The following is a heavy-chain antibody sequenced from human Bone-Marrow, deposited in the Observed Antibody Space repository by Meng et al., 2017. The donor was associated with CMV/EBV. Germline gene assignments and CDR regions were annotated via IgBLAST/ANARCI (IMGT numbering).Heavy chain of an antibody. CDR1: GAPIVSSMYV. D-gene: IGHD5-12*01. Sequence: QPQLAESGPGTVKPSGTLSLTCTAPGAPIVSSMYVCVCTRPHAWRRLELMGNFYYSGTPYYHPSHKSRITISVETSKHQFPLKLNSTTAANTAMYFCASAQSGYDPFAYWGQGTLVTVSS. J-gene: IGHJ4*02. CDR3: ASAQSGYDPFAY. CDR2: FYYSGTP. V-gene: IGHV4-39*07.